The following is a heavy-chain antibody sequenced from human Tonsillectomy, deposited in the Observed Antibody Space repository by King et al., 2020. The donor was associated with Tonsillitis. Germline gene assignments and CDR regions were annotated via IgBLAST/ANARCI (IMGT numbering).Heavy chain of an antibody. CDR1: GFSLSNARMG. J-gene: IGHJ4*02. Sequence: LTLKESGPVLVKTTETLTLTCTVSGFSLSNARMGVSWIRQPPGKALEWLAHIFSNDEKSYSTSLKTRLTISKDTSKSQVVLTMTNMDPVDTATYYCARIHLYYYDSSDSYFDDWGQGTLVTVSS. CDR3: ARIHLYYYDSSDSYFDD. D-gene: IGHD3-22*01. CDR2: IFSNDEK. V-gene: IGHV2-26*01.